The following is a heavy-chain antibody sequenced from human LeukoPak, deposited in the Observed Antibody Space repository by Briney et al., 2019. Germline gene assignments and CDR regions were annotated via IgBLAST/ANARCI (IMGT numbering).Heavy chain of an antibody. CDR3: ARSLKWNLVGFDH. CDR1: GFTFSSYA. D-gene: IGHD1-1*01. Sequence: PGGSLRLSCAASGFTFSSYAMSWVRQAPGKGLEWVSAISGSGGSTYYADAVKGRFTISRDNSKNTLYLQMSGLRAEDTAVYYCARSLKWNLVGFDHWGQGTLVIVSS. J-gene: IGHJ4*02. CDR2: ISGSGGST. V-gene: IGHV3-23*01.